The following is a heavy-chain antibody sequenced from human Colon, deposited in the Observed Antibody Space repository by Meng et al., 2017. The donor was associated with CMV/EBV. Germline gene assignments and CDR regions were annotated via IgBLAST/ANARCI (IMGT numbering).Heavy chain of an antibody. CDR3: ARDVWELSFGYYYGMDV. V-gene: IGHV3-33*01. D-gene: IGHD1-26*01. CDR2: IWYDGRNK. Sequence: GGSLRLSCAASGFTFSSYGMHWVRQAPGKGLGWVAVIWYDGRNKYYADSVKGRFTISRDNSKNTLYLQMNSLRAEDTSVYYCARDVWELSFGYYYGMDVWGQGTTVTVSS. CDR1: GFTFSSYG. J-gene: IGHJ6*02.